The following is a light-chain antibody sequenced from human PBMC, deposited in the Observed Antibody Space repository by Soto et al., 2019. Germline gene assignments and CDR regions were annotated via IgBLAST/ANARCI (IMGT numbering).Light chain of an antibody. CDR3: QQRLHWPIT. CDR2: DAS. CDR1: QTVGRY. V-gene: IGKV3-11*01. J-gene: IGKJ5*01. Sequence: ESVLTQSPATLSLSPGDRVTLSCRASQTVGRYLSWYQHSPGQGPRLLVYDASNRATGIPARVSGSGSETDFTLTISSLEPEDFAVYYCQQRLHWPITFGRGARREIK.